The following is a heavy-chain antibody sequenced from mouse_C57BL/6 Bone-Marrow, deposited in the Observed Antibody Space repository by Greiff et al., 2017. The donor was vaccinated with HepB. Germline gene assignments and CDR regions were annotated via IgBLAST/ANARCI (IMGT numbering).Heavy chain of an antibody. Sequence: DVHLVESGGGLVKPGGSLKLSCAASGFTFSSYAMSWVRQTPEKRLEWVATISDGGSYTYYPDNVKGRVTITRDDAKNNLYLQMSHLKSEDTAMYYCARASSYDYYCAMDYWGQGTSVTVSS. CDR1: GFTFSSYA. V-gene: IGHV5-4*01. CDR3: ARASSYDYYCAMDY. D-gene: IGHD1-1*01. J-gene: IGHJ4*01. CDR2: ISDGGSYT.